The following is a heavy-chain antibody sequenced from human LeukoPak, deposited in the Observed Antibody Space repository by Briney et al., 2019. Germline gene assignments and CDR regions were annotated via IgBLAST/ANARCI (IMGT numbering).Heavy chain of an antibody. J-gene: IGHJ4*02. V-gene: IGHV3-21*01. CDR3: ARWDNDSDW. CDR1: GFTFSDYN. Sequence: PGGSLRLSCAASGFTFSDYNMNWVRQPPGKGLEWVSSISGFSNYIYYADSVKGRLTISRDNAKNSLYLQMNSLRAEDTAVYYCARWDNDSDWWGQGTLVTVSS. CDR2: ISGFSNYI. D-gene: IGHD3-22*01.